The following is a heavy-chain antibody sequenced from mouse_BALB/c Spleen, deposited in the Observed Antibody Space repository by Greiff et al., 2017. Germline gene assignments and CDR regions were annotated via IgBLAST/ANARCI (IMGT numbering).Heavy chain of an antibody. V-gene: IGHV1S81*02. J-gene: IGHJ4*01. D-gene: IGHD2-4*01. CDR1: GYTFTSYW. CDR3: ARTPDLGYAMDY. Sequence: QVQLQQSGAELVKPGASVKLSCKASGYTFTSYWMHWVKQRPGQGLEWIGEINPSNGRTNYNEKFKSKATLTVDKSSSTAYMQLSSLTSEDSAVYYCARTPDLGYAMDYWGQGTSVTVSS. CDR2: INPSNGRT.